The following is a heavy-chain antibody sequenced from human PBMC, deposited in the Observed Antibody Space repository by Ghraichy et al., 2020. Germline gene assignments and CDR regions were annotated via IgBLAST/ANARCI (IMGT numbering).Heavy chain of an antibody. Sequence: ASVKVSCKASGYTFTGYYMHWVRQAPGQGLEWMGWINPNSGGTNYAQKFQGRVTMTRDTSISTAYMELSRLRSDDTAVYYCARVRELRYFPGGYGMDVWGQGTTVTVSS. CDR3: ARVRELRYFPGGYGMDV. J-gene: IGHJ6*02. V-gene: IGHV1-2*02. D-gene: IGHD3-9*01. CDR1: GYTFTGYY. CDR2: INPNSGGT.